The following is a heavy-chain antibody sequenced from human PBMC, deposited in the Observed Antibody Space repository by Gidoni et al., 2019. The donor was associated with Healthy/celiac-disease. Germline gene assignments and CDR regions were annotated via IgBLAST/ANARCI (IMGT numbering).Heavy chain of an antibody. CDR3: ARPLHATHFLEWSPIPHAFDI. D-gene: IGHD3-3*01. V-gene: IGHV4-39*01. Sequence: QLQLQESGPGLVKPSETLSLTCTVSGGSIRSSSYYWGWIRQPPGKGLEWIGSIYYSGSTYYNPSLKSRVTISVDTSKNQFSLKLSSVTAADTAVYYCARPLHATHFLEWSPIPHAFDIWGQGTMVTVSS. CDR2: IYYSGST. CDR1: GGSIRSSSYY. J-gene: IGHJ3*02.